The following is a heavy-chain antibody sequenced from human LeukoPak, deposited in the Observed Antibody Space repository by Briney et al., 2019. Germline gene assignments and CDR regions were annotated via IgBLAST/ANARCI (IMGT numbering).Heavy chain of an antibody. Sequence: GGSLRLSCAASGITFSTYAMSWVRQAPGKGLEWVSGISGSSSHTEDADSVKGRFTISRDNSKNTLFLQMNNLRVEDTALYYCTKEYDKTNRSPQWGFDSWGQGTLVTVSS. J-gene: IGHJ4*02. CDR2: ISGSSSHT. CDR3: TKEYDKTNRSPQWGFDS. D-gene: IGHD6-19*01. CDR1: GITFSTYA. V-gene: IGHV3-23*01.